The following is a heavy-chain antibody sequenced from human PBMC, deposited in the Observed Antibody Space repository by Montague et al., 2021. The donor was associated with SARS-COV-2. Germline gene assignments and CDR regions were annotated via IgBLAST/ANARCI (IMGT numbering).Heavy chain of an antibody. CDR2: IYDGGVT. CDR1: GGSISRYY. CDR3: ARQLTISHLGCLDP. D-gene: IGHD1-1*01. V-gene: IGHV4-59*01. J-gene: IGHJ5*02. Sequence: SETLSLTCTVYGGSISRYYWLRIGQPPGKGLQWIGWIYDGGVTAFNPSLKGRVTSLLDTSKSQFSLNLTSVTAADTAIYYCARQLTISHLGCLDPWGQGTLVTVSS.